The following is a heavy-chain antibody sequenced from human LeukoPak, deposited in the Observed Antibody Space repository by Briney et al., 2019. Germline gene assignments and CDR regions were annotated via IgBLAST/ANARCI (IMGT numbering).Heavy chain of an antibody. CDR2: IYYSGST. D-gene: IGHD2-21*02. Sequence: MASETLSLTCTVSGGSISSYYWSWIRQPPGKGLEWIGYIYYSGSTNYNPSLKSRVTISVDTSKNQFSLKLSSVTAADTAVYYCARERVWRYCGGDSCGWFDPWGQGTLVTVSS. J-gene: IGHJ5*02. CDR3: ARERVWRYCGGDSCGWFDP. V-gene: IGHV4-59*12. CDR1: GGSISSYY.